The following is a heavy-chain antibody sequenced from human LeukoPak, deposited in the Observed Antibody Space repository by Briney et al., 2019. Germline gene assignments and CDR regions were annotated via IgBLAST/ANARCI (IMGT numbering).Heavy chain of an antibody. CDR3: ARRADVRGVIIDPYYYYYMDV. Sequence: SVKVSCKAAGYTFTSYANGWVWQAPGQGMGWMGGIIPIFGTANYAQKFKGRVTITADKSTSTAFIELSSLRSEDTAVYYCARRADVRGVIIDPYYYYYMDVWGKGTTVTVSS. V-gene: IGHV1-69*06. J-gene: IGHJ6*03. CDR2: IIPIFGTA. CDR1: GYTFTSYA. D-gene: IGHD3-10*01.